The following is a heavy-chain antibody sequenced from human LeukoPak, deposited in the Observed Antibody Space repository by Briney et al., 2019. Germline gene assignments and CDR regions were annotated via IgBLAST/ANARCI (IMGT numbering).Heavy chain of an antibody. V-gene: IGHV3-23*01. Sequence: GGSLRLSCAASGFTFSSYAMSWVRQAPGKGLEWASDISGSGGSTYYADSVKGRFTISRDNSKNTLYLQMNSLRAEDTAVYYCANRYYDSSGYYYVLDAFDIWGQGTMVTVSS. J-gene: IGHJ3*02. CDR2: ISGSGGST. CDR3: ANRYYDSSGYYYVLDAFDI. CDR1: GFTFSSYA. D-gene: IGHD3-22*01.